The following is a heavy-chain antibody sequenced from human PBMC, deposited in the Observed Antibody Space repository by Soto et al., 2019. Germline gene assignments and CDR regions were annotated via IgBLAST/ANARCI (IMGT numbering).Heavy chain of an antibody. CDR1: GFTFSSYW. CDR3: ARGGGGFAA. D-gene: IGHD5-12*01. V-gene: IGHV3-7*02. J-gene: IGHJ1*01. CDR2: IKQAGSEK. Sequence: EVQLVESGGGLVQPGESLGLSCAASGFTFSSYWMTWVRQAPGKGLEWVANIKQAGSEKNYADSVEGRFTISRDNAKNSPYLQMNSLRAEDTAVYSCARGGGGFAAWGQGTLGTVSS.